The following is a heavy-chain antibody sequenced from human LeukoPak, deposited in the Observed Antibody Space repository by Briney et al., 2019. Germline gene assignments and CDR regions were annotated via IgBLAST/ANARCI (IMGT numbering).Heavy chain of an antibody. V-gene: IGHV1-8*03. Sequence: GASVKVPCKASGYTFTSYDINWVRQATGQGLEWMGWMNPNSGNTGYAQKFQGRVTITRNTSISTAYMELSSLRSEDTAVYYCARGTYSSSWYGNYYYYMDVWGKGTTVTVSS. CDR1: GYTFTSYD. J-gene: IGHJ6*03. D-gene: IGHD6-13*01. CDR2: MNPNSGNT. CDR3: ARGTYSSSWYGNYYYYMDV.